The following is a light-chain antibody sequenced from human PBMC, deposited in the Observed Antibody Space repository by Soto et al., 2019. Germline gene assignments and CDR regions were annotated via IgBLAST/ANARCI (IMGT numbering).Light chain of an antibody. CDR2: DAS. CDR3: QQYGSFST. Sequence: EIVLTQSPATLSLSPGEGATLSCRASQSVSSYLAWYQQKPGQAPRLLIYDASSRATGIPDRFSGSGSGTDFTLTISRLEPEDFAVYYCQQYGSFSTFGQGTRLEIK. V-gene: IGKV3-20*01. CDR1: QSVSSY. J-gene: IGKJ5*01.